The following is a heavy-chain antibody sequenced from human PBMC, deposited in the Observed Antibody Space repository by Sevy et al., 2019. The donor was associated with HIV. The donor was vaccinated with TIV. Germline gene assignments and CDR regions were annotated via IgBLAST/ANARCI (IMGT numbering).Heavy chain of an antibody. Sequence: SETLSLTCTVSGDSVSGSNYYWSWIRQPPGKGLDWIGYIYYSGSTNYNPSLKSRVTISIDTSKNQFSLRLTSVTAADTADYYCARGLFDYWGQGTLVTVSS. J-gene: IGHJ4*02. CDR3: ARGLFDY. V-gene: IGHV4-61*01. CDR1: GDSVSGSNYY. CDR2: IYYSGST.